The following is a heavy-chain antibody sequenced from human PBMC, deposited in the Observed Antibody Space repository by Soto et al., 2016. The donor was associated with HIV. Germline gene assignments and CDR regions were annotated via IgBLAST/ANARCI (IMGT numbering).Heavy chain of an antibody. Sequence: QVQLVQSGAEVKKPGASVKVSCKASGYTFTSYGITWVRQAPGQGLEWMGWISAYNGNTNYAQRFQGRVSMTTDTSTNTAYMALMSLKSDDTAVYYCAREAYYFGSGEDYFDYWGQGTLVTVSS. V-gene: IGHV1-18*01. CDR1: GYTFTSYG. CDR3: AREAYYFGSGEDYFDY. CDR2: ISAYNGNT. D-gene: IGHD1-26*01. J-gene: IGHJ4*02.